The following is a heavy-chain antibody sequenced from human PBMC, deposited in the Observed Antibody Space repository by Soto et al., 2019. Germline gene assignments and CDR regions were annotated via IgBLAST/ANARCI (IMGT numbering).Heavy chain of an antibody. D-gene: IGHD5-18*01. CDR3: ARDVYSYGYEDYGMYV. CDR1: GFTFSNYW. J-gene: IGHJ6*02. Sequence: EVQLVESGGGLVQPGGSLRLSCAASGFTFSNYWMHWVRQAPGKGLVWVSRIKSDGSSPTYADSVKGRFTISRDNAKNTLYLQMNSLGAEDTAVYYCARDVYSYGYEDYGMYVWGQGTTVTVSS. CDR2: IKSDGSSP. V-gene: IGHV3-74*01.